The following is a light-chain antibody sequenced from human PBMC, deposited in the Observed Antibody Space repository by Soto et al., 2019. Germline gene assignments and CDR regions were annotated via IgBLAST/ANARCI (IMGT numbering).Light chain of an antibody. CDR3: QQLSTYPRT. Sequence: DLPLTQSQSFLSASVGDRVTIACRASQGISNNLAWYQQRPGKGPHLLIYDASRFRSGVPSRFSGSGSGTEFTLTISSLQPEDFATYYCQQLSTYPRTFGQGTKVEIK. CDR2: DAS. J-gene: IGKJ1*01. V-gene: IGKV1-9*01. CDR1: QGISNN.